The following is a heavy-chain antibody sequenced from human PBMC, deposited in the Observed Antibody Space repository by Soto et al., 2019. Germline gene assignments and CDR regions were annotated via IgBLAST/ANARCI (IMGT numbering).Heavy chain of an antibody. CDR3: ALAVAGEEGAFDI. D-gene: IGHD6-19*01. V-gene: IGHV3-30*03. Sequence: QVQLVESGGGVVQPGRSLSLSCAASGFTFSSYGMHWVRQAPGKGLEWVEVISYDGSNKYYADSVKGRFTISRDKSNNTLYLQMNSLRAEDTAVYYCALAVAGEEGAFDIWGQGTMVTVSS. CDR2: ISYDGSNK. J-gene: IGHJ3*02. CDR1: GFTFSSYG.